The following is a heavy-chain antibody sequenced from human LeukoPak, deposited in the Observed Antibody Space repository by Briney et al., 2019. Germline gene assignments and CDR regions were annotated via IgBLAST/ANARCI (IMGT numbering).Heavy chain of an antibody. V-gene: IGHV4-30-4*01. J-gene: IGHJ5*02. CDR1: GGSITSGDYY. CDR3: ARPYYYDSRIDP. CDR2: MYYSGST. Sequence: SQTLSLTCTVSGGSITSGDYYWSWIRQPPGKGLEWIAYMYYSGSTYYNPSLKSRVTMSADTSKNQFPLKLSSVTAADTAVYYCARPYYYDSRIDPWGQGTLVTVSS. D-gene: IGHD3-22*01.